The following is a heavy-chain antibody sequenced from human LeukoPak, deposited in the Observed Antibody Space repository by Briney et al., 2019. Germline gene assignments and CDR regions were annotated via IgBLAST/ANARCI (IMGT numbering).Heavy chain of an antibody. D-gene: IGHD2-2*02. Sequence: SVKVSCRASGGTFSSYAISWVRQAPGQGLEWMGRIIPIFGIANYAQKFQGRVTITADKSTSTAYMELSSLRSEDTAVYYCARAAYCSSTSCYTVYYYGMDVWGQGTTVTVSS. J-gene: IGHJ6*02. CDR3: ARAAYCSSTSCYTVYYYGMDV. CDR2: IIPIFGIA. CDR1: GGTFSSYA. V-gene: IGHV1-69*04.